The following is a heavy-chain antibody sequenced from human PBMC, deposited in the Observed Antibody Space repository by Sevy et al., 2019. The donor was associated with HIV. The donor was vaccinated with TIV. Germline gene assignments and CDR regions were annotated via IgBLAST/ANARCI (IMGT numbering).Heavy chain of an antibody. D-gene: IGHD6-6*01. Sequence: GGSLRLSCAASGFTFSSYEMHWVRQLRGGGLEWVSAIGIAGDTFYADSVRGRFTSSRENASNSMHLQMNSLRAGDSATYYCAREGLCSSSAGFDIWGQGTMVTVSS. CDR1: GFTFSSYE. CDR3: AREGLCSSSAGFDI. V-gene: IGHV3-13*01. J-gene: IGHJ3*02. CDR2: IGIAGDT.